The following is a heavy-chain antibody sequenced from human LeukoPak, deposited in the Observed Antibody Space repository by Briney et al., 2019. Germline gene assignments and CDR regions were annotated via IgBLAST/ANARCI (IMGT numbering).Heavy chain of an antibody. CDR3: AREGSEGVDY. Sequence: SETLSLTCTVSGGSISSGDYYWSWIRQPPGKGLEWIGYIYYSGSTYYNPSLKSRVTISVDTSKNQFSLKLSSVTAADTAVYYCAREGSEGVDYWGQGTLITVSS. V-gene: IGHV4-30-4*08. CDR2: IYYSGST. D-gene: IGHD3-10*01. J-gene: IGHJ4*02. CDR1: GGSISSGDYY.